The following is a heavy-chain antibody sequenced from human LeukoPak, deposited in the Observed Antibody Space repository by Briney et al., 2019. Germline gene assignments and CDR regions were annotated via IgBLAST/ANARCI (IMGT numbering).Heavy chain of an antibody. D-gene: IGHD5-18*01. Sequence: ASAKVSCKASGYTFTGYYMHWVRQAPGQGPEWMGWISPNNGDTRYSQKFQGRVTMTTDTSISTAYMELSGLTSDDTAVYYCAAPGYKYGYVLDHWGQGTLVTVSS. V-gene: IGHV1-2*02. CDR1: GYTFTGYY. CDR2: ISPNNGDT. J-gene: IGHJ4*02. CDR3: AAPGYKYGYVLDH.